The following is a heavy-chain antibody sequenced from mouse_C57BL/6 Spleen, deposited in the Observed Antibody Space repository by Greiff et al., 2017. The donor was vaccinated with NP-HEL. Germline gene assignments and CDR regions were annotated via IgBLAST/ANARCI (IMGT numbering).Heavy chain of an antibody. CDR1: GYPFTAYE. J-gene: IGHJ1*03. CDR2: IDPETGVP. V-gene: IGHV1-15*01. Sequence: QVQLQQSGAELVRPGASVTLSCKVSGYPFTAYELPWLKQTPFHGLECIGPIDPETGVPASNQKFKGKAILHADKSSSTAYMELRSLTSEDSAVYYCTRSPQGYFDVWGTGTTVTVSS. CDR3: TRSPQGYFDV.